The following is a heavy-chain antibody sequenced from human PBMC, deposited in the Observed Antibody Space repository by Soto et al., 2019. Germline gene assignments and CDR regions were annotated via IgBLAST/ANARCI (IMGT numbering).Heavy chain of an antibody. CDR3: ARDRTGEDPGGWFDP. CDR1: GFTFNNYA. V-gene: IGHV3-30-3*01. Sequence: ESGGGVVQAGRSLRLSCAASGFTFNNYAMHWVRQAPGKGLEWVAVISNDETFKYYADSVKGRFTISRDNSKNTLSLQMSSLRDEDTAVYYCARDRTGEDPGGWFDPWGQGTLVTVSS. CDR2: ISNDETFK. J-gene: IGHJ5*02. D-gene: IGHD3-10*01.